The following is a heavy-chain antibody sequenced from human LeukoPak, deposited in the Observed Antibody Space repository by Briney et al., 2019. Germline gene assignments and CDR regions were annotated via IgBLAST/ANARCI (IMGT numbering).Heavy chain of an antibody. CDR1: GFTFSSYA. Sequence: PGGSLRLSCAASGFTFSSYAMSWVRQAPGKGLEWVSTTSGSGATTYFADSVKGRFTFSRDNSKSTLVLQMNSLRAEDTAVYYCAKASETSGGSCYRSLGSWGQGILVTVSS. V-gene: IGHV3-23*01. D-gene: IGHD2-15*01. CDR2: TSGSGATT. CDR3: AKASETSGGSCYRSLGS. J-gene: IGHJ5*02.